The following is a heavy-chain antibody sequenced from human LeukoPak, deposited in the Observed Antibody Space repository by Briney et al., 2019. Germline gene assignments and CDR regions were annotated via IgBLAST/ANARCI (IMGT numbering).Heavy chain of an antibody. Sequence: ASVKVSCKASGYTFTSHGITWVRQAPGQGLEWMGWISTYNGNTDYAQKLQGRVTMTTDTSTSTAYMEVTSLRSDDTAVYYCARPMYGVDAFDLWGQGTTVTVSS. CDR2: ISTYNGNT. D-gene: IGHD2-8*01. J-gene: IGHJ3*01. V-gene: IGHV1-18*01. CDR1: GYTFTSHG. CDR3: ARPMYGVDAFDL.